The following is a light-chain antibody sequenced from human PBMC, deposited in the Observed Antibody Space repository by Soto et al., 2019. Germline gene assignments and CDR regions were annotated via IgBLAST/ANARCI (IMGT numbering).Light chain of an antibody. CDR3: QHFGSSPPVI. CDR2: GAS. Sequence: EIELTQSPGTLSLSPGESATLSCRVSQTTSPKYVAWYQQRRGLAPRLLVYGASKRAAGIPDRFRGSGSGSEFSLTISGLEPEDFAVYFCQHFGSSPPVIFXQGTRLEIK. CDR1: QTTSPKY. J-gene: IGKJ5*01. V-gene: IGKV3-20*01.